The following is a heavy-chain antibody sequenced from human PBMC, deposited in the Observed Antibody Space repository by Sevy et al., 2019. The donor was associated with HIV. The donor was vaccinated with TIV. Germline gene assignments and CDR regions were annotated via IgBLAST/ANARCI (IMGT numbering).Heavy chain of an antibody. J-gene: IGHJ4*02. CDR2: IKTKIYGGTT. CDR1: GFTFNQAW. V-gene: IGHV3-15*07. D-gene: IGHD3-10*01. Sequence: GGSLRLSCGASGFTFNQAWMDWVRQAPGKGLEWVGHIKTKIYGGTTDYAAPVKGRFTISKDDSESKLYLQMNGLKTEDTAVYYCTDIGQVPFDYWGQGALVTVSS. CDR3: TDIGQVPFDY.